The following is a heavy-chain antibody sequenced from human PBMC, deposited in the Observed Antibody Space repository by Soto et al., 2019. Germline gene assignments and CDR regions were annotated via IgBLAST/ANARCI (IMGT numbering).Heavy chain of an antibody. CDR2: INAGNGNT. CDR3: ARDFRQQLVEY. D-gene: IGHD6-13*01. Sequence: ASVKVSCKASGYTFTIYAMHWVRQAPGQRLEWMGWINAGNGNTKYSQKFQGRVTITRDTSASTAYMELSSLRSEDTAVYYCARDFRQQLVEYWGQGTLVTVSS. CDR1: GYTFTIYA. J-gene: IGHJ4*02. V-gene: IGHV1-3*01.